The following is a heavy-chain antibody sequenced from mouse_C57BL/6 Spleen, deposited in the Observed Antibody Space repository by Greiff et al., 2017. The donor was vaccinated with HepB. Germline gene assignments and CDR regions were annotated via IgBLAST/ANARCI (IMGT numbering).Heavy chain of an antibody. CDR3: ARWDYLYYFDY. D-gene: IGHD1-1*01. J-gene: IGHJ2*01. V-gene: IGHV1-26*01. CDR2: INPNNGGT. CDR1: GYTFTDYY. Sequence: EVQLQQSGPELVKPGASVKISCKASGYTFTDYYMNWVKQSHGKSLEWIGDINPNNGGTSYNQKFKGKATLTVDKSSSTAYMERRSLTSEDSAVYYCARWDYLYYFDYWGQGTTLTVSS.